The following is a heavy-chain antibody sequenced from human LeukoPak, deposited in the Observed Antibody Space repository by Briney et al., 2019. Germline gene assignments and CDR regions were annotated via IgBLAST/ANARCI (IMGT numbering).Heavy chain of an antibody. D-gene: IGHD3-22*01. CDR3: ARGTEWYYDSSGYYPSYYFDY. CDR2: IYHSGST. CDR1: GGSISSSNW. J-gene: IGHJ4*02. V-gene: IGHV4-4*02. Sequence: SETLSLTCAVSGGSISSSNWWSWVRQPPGQGLEWIGEIYHSGSTNYNPSLKSRVTISVDKSKNQFSLKLSSVTAADTAVYYCARGTEWYYDSSGYYPSYYFDYWGQGTLVTVSS.